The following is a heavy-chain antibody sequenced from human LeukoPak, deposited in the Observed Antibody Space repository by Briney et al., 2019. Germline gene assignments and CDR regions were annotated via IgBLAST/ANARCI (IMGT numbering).Heavy chain of an antibody. Sequence: GGSLRLSGAASGFTFSSYWMSWVHQAPGKGLEWVANIKQDGSEKYYVDSVRGRFTISRDNARSSLFLQMNSLTAEDSAVYFCVRHTRTAAFWGQGALVTVSS. J-gene: IGHJ4*02. D-gene: IGHD2-15*01. CDR1: GFTFSSYW. CDR2: IKQDGSEK. CDR3: VRHTRTAAF. V-gene: IGHV3-7*01.